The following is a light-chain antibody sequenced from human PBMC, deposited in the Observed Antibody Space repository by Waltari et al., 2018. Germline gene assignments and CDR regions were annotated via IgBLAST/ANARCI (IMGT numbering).Light chain of an antibody. V-gene: IGKV2-30*01. CDR3: MQGTHWPPVYT. J-gene: IGKJ2*01. CDR2: KVS. Sequence: DVAVTQSPLSVLVTVGQAAAISCRGSQSLFSTNGNTFLNWYQQTPCQSTRRLIYKVSSRDSGVPDRFSGSGSGTDFTLKISRVEAEDIGVYYCMQGTHWPPVYTFGQGTKLEIK. CDR1: QSLFSTNGNTF.